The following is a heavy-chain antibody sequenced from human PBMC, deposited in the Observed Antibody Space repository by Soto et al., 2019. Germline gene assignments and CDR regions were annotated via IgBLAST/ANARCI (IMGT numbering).Heavy chain of an antibody. J-gene: IGHJ3*02. CDR1: GFTVSSNY. V-gene: IGHV3-53*04. CDR2: IYSGGST. CDR3: ARGSEKAVAGTAAFDI. Sequence: GGSLRLSCAASGFTVSSNYMSWVRQAPGKGLEWVSVIYSGGSTYYADSVKGRFTISRHNSKNTLYLQMNSLRAEDTAVYYCARGSEKAVAGTAAFDIWGQGTMVTVSS. D-gene: IGHD6-19*01.